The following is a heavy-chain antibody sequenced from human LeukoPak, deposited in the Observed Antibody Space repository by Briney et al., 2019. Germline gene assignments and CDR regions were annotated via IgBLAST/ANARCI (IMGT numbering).Heavy chain of an antibody. D-gene: IGHD4-11*01. CDR3: AKDPHDYSNYLNWFDP. V-gene: IGHV3-30*02. Sequence: GGSLRLSCAASGFTFSSYGMHWVRQAPGKGLEWVAFIRYDGSNKYYADSVKGRFTISRDNSKNTLYLQMNSLRAEDTAAYYCAKDPHDYSNYLNWFDPWGQGTLVTVSS. CDR1: GFTFSSYG. J-gene: IGHJ5*02. CDR2: IRYDGSNK.